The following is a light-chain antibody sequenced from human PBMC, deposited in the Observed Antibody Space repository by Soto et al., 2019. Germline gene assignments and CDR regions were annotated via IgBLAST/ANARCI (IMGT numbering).Light chain of an antibody. CDR2: GAS. V-gene: IGKV1-27*01. CDR1: QDISNY. J-gene: IGKJ4*01. Sequence: DIQMTQSPSSLSASVGNRVIITCRASQDISNYLAWYQQQPGKVPKLLIYGASTLPSGVPSRFSGSGSGTDFTLTISSLQPEDVATYYCQKHNSAPLFGGGTKVEIK. CDR3: QKHNSAPL.